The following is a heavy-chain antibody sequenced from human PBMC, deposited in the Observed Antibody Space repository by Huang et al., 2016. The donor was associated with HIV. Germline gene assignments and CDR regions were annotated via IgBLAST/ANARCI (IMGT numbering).Heavy chain of an antibody. CDR3: VRSTSGYYYRTDY. V-gene: IGHV5-51*01. Sequence: EVQLAQSGPEVKKPGESLKISCKGSGFSFTNYWIGWVRQMPGKGLEWMGIIYPGDSDTKASPSFQGQVTISADKSINTAYLQWSSLKASDTAMYYCVRSTSGYYYRTDYWGQGTLVTVSS. D-gene: IGHD3-22*01. CDR2: IYPGDSDT. CDR1: GFSFTNYW. J-gene: IGHJ4*02.